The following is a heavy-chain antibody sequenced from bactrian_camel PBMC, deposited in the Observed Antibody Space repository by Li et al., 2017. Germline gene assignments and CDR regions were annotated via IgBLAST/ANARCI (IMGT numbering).Heavy chain of an antibody. CDR1: GYTFCQYV. CDR2: IGRNGLIT. D-gene: IGHD2*01. CDR3: KAEGSGSACWGDF. J-gene: IGHJ4*01. Sequence: HVQLVESGGGSVQAGGSLYLFCEVSGYTFCQYVMTWHRQFPGKQSRESVSSIGRNGLITYTPSVRGRFTSSQDMDKMTATLQMNNLKPEDTAMYYCKAEGSGSACWGDFWGPGTQVTVS. V-gene: IGHV3S63*01.